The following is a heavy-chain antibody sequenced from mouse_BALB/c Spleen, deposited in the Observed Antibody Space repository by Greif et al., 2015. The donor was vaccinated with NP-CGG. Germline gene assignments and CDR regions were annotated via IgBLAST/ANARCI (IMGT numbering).Heavy chain of an antibody. J-gene: IGHJ4*01. CDR1: GFTFSSYA. V-gene: IGHV5-6-5*01. Sequence: EVMLVESGGGLVKPGGSLKLSCAASGFTFSSYAMSWVRQTPEKRLEWVASISSGGSTYYPDSVKGRFTISRDNARNILYLQMSSLRSEDTAMYYCAREGGLYYAMDYWGQGTSVTVSS. CDR3: AREGGLYYAMDY. CDR2: ISSGGST.